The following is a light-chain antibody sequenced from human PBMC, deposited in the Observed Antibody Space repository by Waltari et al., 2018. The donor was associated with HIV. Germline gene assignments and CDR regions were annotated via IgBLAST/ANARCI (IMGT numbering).Light chain of an antibody. CDR1: QTITNY. CDR3: QQTYNTPYT. V-gene: IGKV1-39*01. J-gene: IGKJ2*01. Sequence: DIQMTQSPSSLSASVGDRVTITCRASQTITNYLIWYQQKTANAPKRLIYSASILQSAVAPRFGGSGSETDFTLNINNLQPEDSATYYCQQTYNTPYTFGQGTKLEIK. CDR2: SAS.